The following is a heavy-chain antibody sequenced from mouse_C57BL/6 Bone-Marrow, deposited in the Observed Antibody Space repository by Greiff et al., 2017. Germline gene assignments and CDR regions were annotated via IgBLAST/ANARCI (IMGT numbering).Heavy chain of an antibody. Sequence: QVQLQQPGAELVKPGASVKLSCKASGYTFTSYWMQWVKQRPGQGLEWIGEIDPSDSYTNYNQKFKGKATLTVDTSSSTAYMQLSSLTSEDSAVYYCARGDYGYDGPCLYFDVWGTGTTVTVSS. CDR3: ARGDYGYDGPCLYFDV. J-gene: IGHJ1*03. V-gene: IGHV1-50*01. CDR1: GYTFTSYW. D-gene: IGHD2-2*01. CDR2: IDPSDSYT.